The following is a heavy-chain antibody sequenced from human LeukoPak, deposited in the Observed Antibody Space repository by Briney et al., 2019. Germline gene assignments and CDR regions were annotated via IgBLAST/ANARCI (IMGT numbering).Heavy chain of an antibody. D-gene: IGHD3-22*01. CDR2: IYSGGST. V-gene: IGHV3-66*02. CDR3: ASEPRSSGYSDAFDI. Sequence: GGSLRLSCAASGFTVSSNYMSWVRQAPGKGLEWVSVIYSGGSTYYADSVKGRFTISRDNSKNTLYLQMNSLRAEDTAVYYCASEPRSSGYSDAFDIWGQGTMVTVFS. J-gene: IGHJ3*02. CDR1: GFTVSSNY.